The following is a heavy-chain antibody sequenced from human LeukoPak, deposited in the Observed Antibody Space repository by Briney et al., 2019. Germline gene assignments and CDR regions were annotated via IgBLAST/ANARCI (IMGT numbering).Heavy chain of an antibody. CDR3: AGRHCSGGGCYFAGADPFDY. CDR1: GFTLSSYG. J-gene: IGHJ4*02. Sequence: GGSLRLSCTASGFTLSSYGMHWVRQAPGKGLEWVTVIWHDGSNKYYADSVKGRFTISRDTSKNTLYLQMNSLRAEDTAVYFCAGRHCSGGGCYFAGADPFDYWGQGTLVTVSS. V-gene: IGHV3-33*01. D-gene: IGHD2-15*01. CDR2: IWHDGSNK.